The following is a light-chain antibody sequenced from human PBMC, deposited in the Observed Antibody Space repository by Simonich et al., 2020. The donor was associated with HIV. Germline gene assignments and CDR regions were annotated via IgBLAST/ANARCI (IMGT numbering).Light chain of an antibody. CDR3: MQALQTPFT. V-gene: IGKV2-28*01. CDR2: LGS. CDR1: QSLLHSNGYNY. Sequence: DIVMTQSPLSLPVTPGEPASISCRSSQSLLHSNGYNYLVWYLQKPGQSPQLLIFLGSNRASGVPDRFSGSGSGTDFTLKINRVEAEDVGVYYCMQALQTPFTFGPGTRVDIK. J-gene: IGKJ3*01.